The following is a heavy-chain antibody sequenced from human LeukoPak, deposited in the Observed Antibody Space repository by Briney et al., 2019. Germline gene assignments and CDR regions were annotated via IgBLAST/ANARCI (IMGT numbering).Heavy chain of an antibody. CDR2: ISSNGGTI. CDR3: ARLIITSDDAY. D-gene: IGHD3-16*01. Sequence: GGSLRLSCVASGFTFSRSSLNWVRQAPGKGLEWLSYISSNGGTIYYANSVKGRFTISRDNVNNSLHPEMNSLRAEDTAVYYCARLIITSDDAYWGQGTLVTVSS. J-gene: IGHJ4*02. V-gene: IGHV3-48*01. CDR1: GFTFSRSS.